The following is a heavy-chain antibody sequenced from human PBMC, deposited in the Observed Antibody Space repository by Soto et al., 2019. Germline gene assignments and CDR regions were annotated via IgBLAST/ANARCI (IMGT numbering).Heavy chain of an antibody. CDR1: GGSVSNKTYY. Sequence: SETLSLTCSVSGGSVSNKTYYWSWIRRPPGKGLEWIGYVYYSGTTNYNPSLKSRVTISVDLSKNQFSLRLSSVTTADTALYYCVRTTAVPNTLRSRYFFDYWGQGTLVTVSS. CDR2: VYYSGTT. D-gene: IGHD4-17*01. J-gene: IGHJ4*02. CDR3: VRTTAVPNTLRSRYFFDY. V-gene: IGHV4-61*01.